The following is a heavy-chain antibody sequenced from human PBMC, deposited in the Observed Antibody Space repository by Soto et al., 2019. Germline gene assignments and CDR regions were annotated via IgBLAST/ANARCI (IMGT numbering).Heavy chain of an antibody. Sequence: GGSLRLSCAASGFTFSSYSMNWVRQAPGKGLEWVSYISSSSSTIYYADTVKGRFTISRDNAKNSLYLQMNSLRDEDTAVYYCARDGWQWLVRYGMDVWGQGTTVTVSS. D-gene: IGHD6-19*01. CDR2: ISSSSSTI. J-gene: IGHJ6*02. CDR3: ARDGWQWLVRYGMDV. CDR1: GFTFSSYS. V-gene: IGHV3-48*02.